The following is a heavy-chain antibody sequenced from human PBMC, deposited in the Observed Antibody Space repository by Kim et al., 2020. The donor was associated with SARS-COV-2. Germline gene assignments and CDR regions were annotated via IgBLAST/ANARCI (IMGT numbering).Heavy chain of an antibody. CDR2: ITNTGNIQ. CDR3: ARDWGVPDHDWHFDL. Sequence: GGSLRLSCAASGFTFSAYWMHWVRQAPGKGLVWVSRITNTGNIQSYADSVKGRFTSSRDNAKNTLYLQMNSLRAEDTAVYYCARDWGVPDHDWHFDLWGSGTLLTVS. V-gene: IGHV3-74*01. J-gene: IGHJ2*01. D-gene: IGHD3-16*01. CDR1: GFTFSAYW.